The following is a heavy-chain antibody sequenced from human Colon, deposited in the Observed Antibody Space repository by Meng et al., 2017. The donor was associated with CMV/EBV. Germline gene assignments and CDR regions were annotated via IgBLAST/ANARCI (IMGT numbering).Heavy chain of an antibody. V-gene: IGHV4-39*07. CDR2: LSYFDNT. D-gene: IGHD2-15*01. Sequence: SETLCLTCSVSGASFSLITSYWAWMRQRPGKPREWIVSLSYFDNTFYNPSLTSRVAMSVDTSKNQFSLNLTYVTAADTAIYYCAKSRGGAGGCHDLWGQGTLVTVSS. CDR1: GASFSLITSY. J-gene: IGHJ5*02. CDR3: AKSRGGAGGCHDL.